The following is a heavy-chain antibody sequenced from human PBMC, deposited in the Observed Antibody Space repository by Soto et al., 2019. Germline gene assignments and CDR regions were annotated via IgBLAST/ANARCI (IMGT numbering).Heavy chain of an antibody. CDR1: GYSFSEMS. V-gene: IGHV1-24*01. CDR3: ARSDYLVGATKALDY. J-gene: IGHJ4*02. CDR2: FDGEDGQT. Sequence: ASVKVSCKVSGYSFSEMSMHWVRQTPEKGLEWMGSFDGEDGQTMYAQKFQGRVTMTEDTSADTAYMELSSLRSDDTAVYYCARSDYLVGATKALDYWGQGTLVTVSS. D-gene: IGHD1-26*01.